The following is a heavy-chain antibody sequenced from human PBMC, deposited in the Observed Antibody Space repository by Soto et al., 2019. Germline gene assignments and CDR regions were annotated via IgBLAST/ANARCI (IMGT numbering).Heavy chain of an antibody. CDR3: VRVTTMHLFDS. D-gene: IGHD5-18*01. CDR2: IYMDGSA. Sequence: EVQLVESGGGLVQPGGSLRLSWAASGFTVSTNYMSWVRQAPGKGLEWVSVIYMDGSANYADSVKGRFTISRDNSKNMLFLQMNSLRAEDTAVYYCVRVTTMHLFDSWGQGTLVTVSS. J-gene: IGHJ4*02. CDR1: GFTVSTNY. V-gene: IGHV3-66*01.